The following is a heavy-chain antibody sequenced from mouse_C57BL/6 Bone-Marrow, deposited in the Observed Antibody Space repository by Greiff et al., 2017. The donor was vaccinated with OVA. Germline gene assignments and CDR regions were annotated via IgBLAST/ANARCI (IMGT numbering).Heavy chain of an antibody. CDR2: ISSGSSTI. Sequence: DVMLVESGGGLVKPGGSLKLSCAASGFTFSDYGMHWVRQAPEKGLEWVAYISSGSSTIYYADTVQGRFPISRDNAKNTLFLQMTSLRSEDTAMYYCARLGRGYFDVWGTGTTVTVSS. V-gene: IGHV5-17*01. D-gene: IGHD4-1*01. CDR3: ARLGRGYFDV. J-gene: IGHJ1*03. CDR1: GFTFSDYG.